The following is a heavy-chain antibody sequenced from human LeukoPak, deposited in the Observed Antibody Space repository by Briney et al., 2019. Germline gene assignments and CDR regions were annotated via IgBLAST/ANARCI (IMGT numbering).Heavy chain of an antibody. Sequence: PGGSLRLSCAASGFTFRRYTMHWVRQAPGKGLEWVAVISYDGRNENYADSVSGRFTISRDNSKNTLYLQMNSLRAEDTAVYYCARDGGGYWFDYWGQGTLATVSS. CDR3: ARDGGGYWFDY. J-gene: IGHJ4*02. CDR2: ISYDGRNE. D-gene: IGHD2-21*01. V-gene: IGHV3-30*01. CDR1: GFTFRRYT.